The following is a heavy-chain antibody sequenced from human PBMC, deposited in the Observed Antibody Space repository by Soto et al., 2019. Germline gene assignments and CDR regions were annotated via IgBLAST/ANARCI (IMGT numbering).Heavy chain of an antibody. Sequence: SETLPLTCNVSGGSISSSRCHWGCIRQPPGKGLEWIASIKYSGTTFYNPSLKSRVTISVDTSKNQFSLKLSSVTAADTAVYYCARHPPTTVTRVWGGDYYYYGMDVWGQGTTVTVSS. V-gene: IGHV4-39*01. J-gene: IGHJ6*02. D-gene: IGHD4-17*01. CDR3: ARHPPTTVTRVWGGDYYYYGMDV. CDR2: IKYSGTT. CDR1: GGSISSSRCH.